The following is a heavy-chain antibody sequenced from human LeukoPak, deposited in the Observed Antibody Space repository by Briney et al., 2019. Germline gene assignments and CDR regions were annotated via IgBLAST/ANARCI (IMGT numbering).Heavy chain of an antibody. CDR3: ARVPALTMVRGVIINPSYFDY. CDR1: GFTFSSYW. V-gene: IGHV3-7*01. D-gene: IGHD3-10*01. Sequence: GGSLRLSCAASGFTFSSYWMTWVRQAPGKGLEWVANIKQDGSDKYYVDSVKGRFTISRDNAKNSLYLQMNSLRAEDTAVYYCARVPALTMVRGVIINPSYFDYWGQGTLVTVSS. CDR2: IKQDGSDK. J-gene: IGHJ4*02.